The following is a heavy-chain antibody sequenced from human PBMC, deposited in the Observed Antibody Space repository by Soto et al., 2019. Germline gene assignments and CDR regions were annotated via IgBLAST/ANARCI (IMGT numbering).Heavy chain of an antibody. CDR2: IYPGDSDT. CDR3: ARCDSSSWYPPTFDY. D-gene: IGHD6-13*01. CDR1: GYSFTSYW. Sequence: GESLKISCKGSGYSFTSYWIGWVRQMPGKGLEWMGIIYPGDSDTRYSPSFQGQVTISADKSISTAYLQWSSLKASDTAMYYCARCDSSSWYPPTFDYWGQGTLVTVSS. V-gene: IGHV5-51*01. J-gene: IGHJ4*02.